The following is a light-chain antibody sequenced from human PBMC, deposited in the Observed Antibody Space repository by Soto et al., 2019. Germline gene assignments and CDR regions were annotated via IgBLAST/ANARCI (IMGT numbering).Light chain of an antibody. Sequence: IQMAESPSSLSASSXDRVLIPCLTSESIDNFLNXXQQXXGXAPKXXXYAXSTLQRGGPSRFSGSGSETEFTLTISSLQPEDVATYYCQQRYSSMCTFGPGTKVDIK. CDR2: AXS. V-gene: IGKV1-39*01. CDR1: ESIDNF. CDR3: QQRYSSMCT. J-gene: IGKJ3*01.